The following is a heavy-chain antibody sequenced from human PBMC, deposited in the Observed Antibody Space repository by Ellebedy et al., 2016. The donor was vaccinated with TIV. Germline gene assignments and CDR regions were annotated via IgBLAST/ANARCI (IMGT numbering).Heavy chain of an antibody. V-gene: IGHV1-18*01. CDR1: DYSFTNFG. Sequence: AASVKVSCKASDYSFTNFGFSWVRQAPGQGLEWMGWISGYNGDTNYAQSLQGRLTLTTDTSTSTAYMELRSLTSDDTAFYYCARLDGYKLDSWGQGTLVSVST. D-gene: IGHD5-24*01. CDR3: ARLDGYKLDS. J-gene: IGHJ4*02. CDR2: ISGYNGDT.